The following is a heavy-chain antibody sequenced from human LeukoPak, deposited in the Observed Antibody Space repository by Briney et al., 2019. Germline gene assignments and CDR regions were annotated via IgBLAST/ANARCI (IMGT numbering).Heavy chain of an antibody. CDR1: GFTFSSYS. CDR2: ISSSSSTI. D-gene: IGHD3-22*01. V-gene: IGHV3-48*04. J-gene: IGHJ4*02. CDR3: ARARGSGYYFVPVH. Sequence: GGSLRLSCAASGFTFSSYSMNWVRQAPGKGLEWVSYISSSSSTIYYADSVKGRFTISRDNAKNSLYLQMNSLRAEDTALYYCARARGSGYYFVPVHWGQGTLVTVSS.